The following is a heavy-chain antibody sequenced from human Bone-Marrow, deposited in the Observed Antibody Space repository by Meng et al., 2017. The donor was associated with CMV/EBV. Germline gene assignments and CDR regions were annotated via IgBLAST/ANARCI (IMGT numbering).Heavy chain of an antibody. J-gene: IGHJ4*02. D-gene: IGHD5-18*01. V-gene: IGHV3-74*01. Sequence: SCKASGFTLSSYWMHWVRQAPGKGLVWVSRINSDGSITNYADSVKGRFTISRDNAKNTLYLQINSLRDEDTAVYYCARDLWGYNFGDYWGQGTLVTVSS. CDR3: ARDLWGYNFGDY. CDR1: GFTLSSYW. CDR2: INSDGSIT.